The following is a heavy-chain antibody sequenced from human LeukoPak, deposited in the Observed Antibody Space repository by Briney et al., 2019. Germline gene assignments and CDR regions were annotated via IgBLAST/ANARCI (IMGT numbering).Heavy chain of an antibody. D-gene: IGHD4-17*01. V-gene: IGHV1-2*06. CDR3: ARIGDDYGFDY. J-gene: IGHJ4*02. Sequence: ASVTVSCKASGYTFTDYYLHWVRQAPGQGLEWMGRINPNSGGTNYAQKFQGRVTMTRDTSISTAYMELSRLRSDDTAVYYCARIGDDYGFDYWGQGTLVTVSS. CDR2: INPNSGGT. CDR1: GYTFTDYY.